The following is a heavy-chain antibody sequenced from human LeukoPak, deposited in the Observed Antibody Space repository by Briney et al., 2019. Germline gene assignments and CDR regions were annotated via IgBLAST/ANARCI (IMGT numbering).Heavy chain of an antibody. CDR3: ARVRCSGGGCFYNFDY. D-gene: IGHD2-15*01. CDR1: GVTFSTYS. Sequence: GGSLRLSCAASGVTFSTYSMNGVRQAPGEGLEWVSSLSSSSSYIYYADSVKGRFTISRDNAKNSLYLQMNSLRAEDTAVYYCARVRCSGGGCFYNFDYWGQGSLVTVSS. V-gene: IGHV3-21*01. CDR2: LSSSSSYI. J-gene: IGHJ4*02.